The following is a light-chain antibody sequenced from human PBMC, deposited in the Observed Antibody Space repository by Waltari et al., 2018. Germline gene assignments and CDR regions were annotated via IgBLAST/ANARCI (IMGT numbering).Light chain of an antibody. CDR3: GTWDSRMSVAV. Sequence: QSVLTQPPSVSAASGQKVPISCSGSSPNIGNNYVSWYQQFPGTAPTLLIDAKGKRPQWSPGRFAGSKSGSSATLDIHGIQTGDEADNYCGTWDSRMSVAVLGGGTKVTVL. CDR1: SPNIGNNY. CDR2: AKG. V-gene: IGLV1-51*01. J-gene: IGLJ2*01.